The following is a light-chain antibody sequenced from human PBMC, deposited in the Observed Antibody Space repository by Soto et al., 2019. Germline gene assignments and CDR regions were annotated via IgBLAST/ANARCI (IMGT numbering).Light chain of an antibody. V-gene: IGLV2-8*01. CDR1: SSDVGGWNY. J-gene: IGLJ2*01. Sequence: QSALTQPPSASGSPGQSVTISCTGTSSDVGGWNYVSWYHQYPGKAPKLLIYQVTKRPSGVPDRFSGSKSDNTASLTVSGAPAYDGGFYFRRSYGGSNHFFFGGGTKVTVL. CDR3: RSYGGSNHFF. CDR2: QVT.